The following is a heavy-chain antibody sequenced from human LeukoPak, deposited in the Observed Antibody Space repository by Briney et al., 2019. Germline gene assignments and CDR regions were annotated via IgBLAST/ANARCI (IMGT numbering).Heavy chain of an antibody. CDR3: AKPKGNYYDSSGYYGPFDY. Sequence: GGSLKLSCAASGFAFSSYVMTWVRQAPGKGLEWVSSISNTGGSTYYADSVKGRFTISRDNSKNTLYLQMNSLRAEDTAVYYCAKPKGNYYDSSGYYGPFDYWGQGTLVTVSS. V-gene: IGHV3-23*01. CDR2: ISNTGGST. J-gene: IGHJ4*02. CDR1: GFAFSSYV. D-gene: IGHD3-22*01.